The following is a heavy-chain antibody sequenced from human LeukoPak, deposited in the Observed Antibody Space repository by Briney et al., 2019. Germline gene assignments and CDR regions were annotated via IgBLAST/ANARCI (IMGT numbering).Heavy chain of an antibody. CDR1: GFTFSNNW. J-gene: IGHJ4*02. D-gene: IGHD2-2*01. CDR2: INSEGSTI. CDR3: ARGGVPAAFDY. V-gene: IGHV3-74*01. Sequence: GGSLRLSCAASGFTFSNNWMHWVRQAPGKGLVWVSRINSEGSTISYADSVKGRFTISRDNAKNTLYLQMNSLRAEDTAVYYCARGGVPAAFDYWGQGTLVTVS.